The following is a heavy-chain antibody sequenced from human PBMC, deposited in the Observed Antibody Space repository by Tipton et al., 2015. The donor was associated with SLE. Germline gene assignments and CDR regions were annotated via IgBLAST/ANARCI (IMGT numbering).Heavy chain of an antibody. V-gene: IGHV4-39*07. D-gene: IGHD3-10*01. J-gene: IGHJ4*02. CDR1: GGSISSYY. CDR2: IYYSGST. Sequence: TLSLTCTVSGGSISSYYWGWIRQPPGKGLEWIGSIYYSGSTYYNPSLKSRVTISVDTSKNQFSLKLSSVTAADTAVYYCARVTTMVRGVIDYWGQGTLVTVSS. CDR3: ARVTTMVRGVIDY.